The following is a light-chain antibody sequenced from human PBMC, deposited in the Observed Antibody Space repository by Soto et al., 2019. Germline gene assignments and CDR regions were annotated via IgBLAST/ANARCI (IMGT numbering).Light chain of an antibody. J-gene: IGLJ3*02. CDR2: SNN. Sequence: QSVLTQPPSASGTPGQRVTISCSGSSSNIGSNTVNWYQQLPGTAPNLLIYSNNQRPSGVPDRFSGSKSGTSASLAISGLQSEDGADYYCAAWDDSLNGRVFGGGTKLTVL. CDR3: AAWDDSLNGRV. CDR1: SSNIGSNT. V-gene: IGLV1-44*01.